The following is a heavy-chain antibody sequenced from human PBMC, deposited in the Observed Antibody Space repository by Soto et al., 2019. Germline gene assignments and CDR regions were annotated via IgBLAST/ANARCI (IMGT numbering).Heavy chain of an antibody. CDR2: IIPILPKT. CDR3: ARPSRSFYGVDI. J-gene: IGHJ6*02. Sequence: SVKVSCKASGGTFGSSFISWVRQAPGQGLEWMGGIIPILPKTNYAQRFRGRVTISADESSSTAYMELSSLTSEDTAVYYCARPSRSFYGVDIWGQGTTVTVSS. V-gene: IGHV1-69*10. CDR1: GGTFGSSF.